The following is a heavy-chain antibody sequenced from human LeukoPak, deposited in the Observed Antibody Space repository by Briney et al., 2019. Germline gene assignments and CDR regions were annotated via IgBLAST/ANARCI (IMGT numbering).Heavy chain of an antibody. J-gene: IGHJ4*02. V-gene: IGHV3-21*01. CDR3: ARDLPYYYDSSGYSNFDY. D-gene: IGHD3-22*01. CDR2: ISSSSSYI. Sequence: GGSLRPSCAASGFTFSSYSMNWVRQAPGKGLEWVSSISSSSSYIYYADSVKGRFTISRDNAKNSLYLQMNSLRAEDTAVYYCARDLPYYYDSSGYSNFDYWGQGTLVTVSS. CDR1: GFTFSSYS.